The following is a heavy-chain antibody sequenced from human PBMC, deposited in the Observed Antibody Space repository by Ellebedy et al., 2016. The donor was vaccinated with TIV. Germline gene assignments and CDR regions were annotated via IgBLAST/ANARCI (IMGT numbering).Heavy chain of an antibody. V-gene: IGHV3-7*01. CDR1: GFTFSSYW. J-gene: IGHJ4*02. CDR3: ASSSTRGKVNY. CDR2: IKQDGGEK. D-gene: IGHD2-2*01. Sequence: GGSLRLXXAGSGFTFSSYWMSWVRQAPGKGLEWVANIKQDGGEKYYVDSVKGRFTISRDNAKNSLYLQMNSLRAEDTAVYYCASSSTRGKVNYWGQGTLVTVSS.